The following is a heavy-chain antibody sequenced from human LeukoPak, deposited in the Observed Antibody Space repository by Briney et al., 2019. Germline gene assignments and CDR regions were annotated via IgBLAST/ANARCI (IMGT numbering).Heavy chain of an antibody. Sequence: GGSLRLSCAASGFTFSDHYMDWVRQAPGKGLEWLARSRDKAKSYSTEHAASVKGRFTISRDNSKNSLYLQMNSLKTEDTAVYYCARRSNSYYTFDFWGQGTLVTVSS. D-gene: IGHD1-26*01. CDR1: GFTFSDHY. CDR2: SRDKAKSYST. J-gene: IGHJ4*02. V-gene: IGHV3-72*01. CDR3: ARRSNSYYTFDF.